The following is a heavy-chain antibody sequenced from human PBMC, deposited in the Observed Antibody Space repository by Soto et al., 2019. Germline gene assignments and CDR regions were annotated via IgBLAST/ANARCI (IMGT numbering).Heavy chain of an antibody. J-gene: IGHJ4*02. Sequence: QVQLVESGGGVVQPGRSLRLSCAASGFTFSSYAMHWVRQAPGKGLEWVAVISYDGSNKYYADSVKGRFTISRDNSKNTLYLQMNSLRAEDTAVYYCARDRSGSYYPGYLDYWGQGTLVTVSS. CDR3: ARDRSGSYYPGYLDY. CDR1: GFTFSSYA. V-gene: IGHV3-30-3*01. D-gene: IGHD1-26*01. CDR2: ISYDGSNK.